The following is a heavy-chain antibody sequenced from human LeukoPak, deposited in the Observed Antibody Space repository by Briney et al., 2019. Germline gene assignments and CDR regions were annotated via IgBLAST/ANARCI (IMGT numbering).Heavy chain of an antibody. CDR3: ARVHSKGNWFDP. J-gene: IGHJ5*02. D-gene: IGHD4-11*01. CDR2: IIPIFGTA. V-gene: IGHV1-69*01. Sequence: SVKVSCKASGGTFSSYAISWVRQAPGQGLEWMGGIIPIFGTANYAQKFQGRVTITADESTSTAYMELSSLRSEATAVYYCARVHSKGNWFDPWGQGTLVTVSS. CDR1: GGTFSSYA.